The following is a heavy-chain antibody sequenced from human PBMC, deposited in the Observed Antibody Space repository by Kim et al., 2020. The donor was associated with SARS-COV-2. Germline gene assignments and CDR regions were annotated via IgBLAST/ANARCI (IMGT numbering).Heavy chain of an antibody. J-gene: IGHJ4*02. D-gene: IGHD2-21*01. CDR2: ISYDGSNK. CDR3: AKGAVVIATSIDY. V-gene: IGHV3-30*18. Sequence: GGSLRLSCAASGFTFSSYGMHWVRQAPGKGLEWVAVISYDGSNKYYADSVKGRFTISRDNSKNTLYLQMNSLRAEDTAVYYCAKGAVVIATSIDYWGQGTLVTVSS. CDR1: GFTFSSYG.